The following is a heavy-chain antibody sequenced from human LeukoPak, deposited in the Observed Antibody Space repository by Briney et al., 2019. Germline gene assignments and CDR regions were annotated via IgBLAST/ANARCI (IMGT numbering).Heavy chain of an antibody. J-gene: IGHJ3*01. Sequence: PSETLSLTCVVSGGFISSGGYYWGWIRHPPEKGLEWIGSVHHSGITYYNTSLKSRFTISVDKSKNQFSLALTSVTAADTAVYYCARNPPNYYDSSGRMGAFDVWGQGTMVTVSS. CDR1: GGFISSGGYY. CDR2: VHHSGIT. V-gene: IGHV4-39*01. D-gene: IGHD3-22*01. CDR3: ARNPPNYYDSSGRMGAFDV.